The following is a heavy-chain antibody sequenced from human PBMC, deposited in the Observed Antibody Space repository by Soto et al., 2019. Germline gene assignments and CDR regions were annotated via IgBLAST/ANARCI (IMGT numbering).Heavy chain of an antibody. CDR3: ARGKHGSYRRLYWHFDL. CDR2: IYYSGST. CDR1: GGSVSSGSYY. D-gene: IGHD1-26*01. V-gene: IGHV4-61*01. J-gene: IGHJ2*01. Sequence: SETLSLTCTVSGGSVSSGSYYWSWIRQPPGKGLEWIGYIYYSGSTNYNPSLKSRVTISVDTSKNQFSLKLSSVTAADTAVYYCARGKHGSYRRLYWHFDLWGRGTLVTVSS.